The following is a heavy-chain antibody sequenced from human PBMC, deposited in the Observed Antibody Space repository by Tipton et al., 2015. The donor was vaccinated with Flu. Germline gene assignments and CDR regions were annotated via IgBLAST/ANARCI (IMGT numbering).Heavy chain of an antibody. V-gene: IGHV3-48*04. CDR1: GFTFSTYS. J-gene: IGHJ1*01. CDR2: ITSSSTV. Sequence: SLRLSCAASGFTFSTYSMNWVRQAPGKGLEWVSYITSSSTVNYADSVKGRFTISRDNAKNSLYLQMNSLRAEDTAVYYCASNKQQRFQHWGQGTLVTVSS. D-gene: IGHD6-13*01. CDR3: ASNKQQRFQH.